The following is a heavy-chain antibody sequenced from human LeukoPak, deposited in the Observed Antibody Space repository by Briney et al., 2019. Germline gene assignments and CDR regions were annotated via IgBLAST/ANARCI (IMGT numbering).Heavy chain of an antibody. CDR2: IYTGGST. D-gene: IGHD2-2*02. Sequence: SETLSLTCTVSGDSISSYYWGWIRQPAGKGLEWIGRIYTGGSTKYNPSLKSRVTILLDTSKNQFSLKLISVTAADTAVYYCARVLPSAIDYIFDPWGQGTLVTVSS. CDR1: GDSISSYY. CDR3: ARVLPSAIDYIFDP. J-gene: IGHJ5*02. V-gene: IGHV4-4*07.